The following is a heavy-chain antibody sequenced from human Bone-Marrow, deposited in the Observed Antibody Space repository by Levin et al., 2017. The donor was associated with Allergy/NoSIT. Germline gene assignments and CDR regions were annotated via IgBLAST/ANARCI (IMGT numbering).Heavy chain of an antibody. J-gene: IGHJ4*02. D-gene: IGHD1-14*01. CDR3: ARLDLITGIDY. V-gene: IGHV3-66*02. CDR1: GFTVSNNY. Sequence: PGGSLRLSCVVSGFTVSNNYMSWVRQAPGKGLEWVSVIYSGGNTYYADSVKGRLTISRDNSKNTVYLQMNSLRAEDTAVYYCARLDLITGIDYWGQGTLVTVSS. CDR2: IYSGGNT.